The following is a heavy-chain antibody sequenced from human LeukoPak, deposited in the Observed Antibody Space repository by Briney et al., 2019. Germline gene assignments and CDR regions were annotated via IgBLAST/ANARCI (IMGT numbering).Heavy chain of an antibody. Sequence: GGSLRLSCAASGFTLSSYAMHWVRQAPGKGLEWVAVISYDGSNKYYADSVKGRFTISRDNSKNTLYLQMNSLRAEDTAVYYCARAINTYYDFWSGYYPDYWGQGTLVTVSS. J-gene: IGHJ4*02. CDR1: GFTLSSYA. CDR2: ISYDGSNK. CDR3: ARAINTYYDFWSGYYPDY. D-gene: IGHD3-3*01. V-gene: IGHV3-30-3*01.